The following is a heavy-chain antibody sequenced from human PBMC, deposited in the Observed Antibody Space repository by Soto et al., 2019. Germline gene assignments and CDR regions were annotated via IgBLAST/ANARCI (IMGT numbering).Heavy chain of an antibody. CDR1: GGSISSGGYY. J-gene: IGHJ5*02. CDR2: IYYSGST. Sequence: QVQLQESGPGLVKPSQTLSLTCTVSGGSISSGGYYWSWIRQHPGKGLEWIGYIYYSGSTYYNPXVKSRVTISVXXSXTXXSLKLSSVTAADTAVYYWARVGYCSGGSCYPRFDPWGQGTLVTVSS. D-gene: IGHD2-15*01. CDR3: ARVGYCSGGSCYPRFDP. V-gene: IGHV4-31*03.